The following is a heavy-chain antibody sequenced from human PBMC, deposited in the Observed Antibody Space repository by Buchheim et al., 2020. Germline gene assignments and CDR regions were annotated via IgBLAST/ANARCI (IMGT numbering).Heavy chain of an antibody. CDR3: AREVRGHAYFDT. V-gene: IGHV3-74*01. CDR1: GFTFTTFW. J-gene: IGHJ4*02. Sequence: EVQLVESGGGLIQPGGSLRLSCAASGFTFTTFWMHWVRQVPGKGLMWVSRINPDGSDRSYAASVMGRFTISRDNAENTLYLQMNSLRVEDTGVYSCAREVRGHAYFDTWGQGT. CDR2: INPDGSDR.